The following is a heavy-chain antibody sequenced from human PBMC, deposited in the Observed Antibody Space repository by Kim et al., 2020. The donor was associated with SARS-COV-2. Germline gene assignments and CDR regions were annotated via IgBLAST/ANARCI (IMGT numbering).Heavy chain of an antibody. V-gene: IGHV4-34*01. CDR2: INHSGST. CDR1: GGSFSGYY. D-gene: IGHD2-2*01. CDR3: AGGRRSSCSSTSCRGKRDY. J-gene: IGHJ4*02. Sequence: SETLSLTCAVYGGSFSGYYWSWIRQPPGKGLEWIGEINHSGSTNYNPSLKSRVTISVDTSKNQFSLKLSSVTAADTAVYYCAGGRRSSCSSTSCRGKRDYWGQGTLVTVSS.